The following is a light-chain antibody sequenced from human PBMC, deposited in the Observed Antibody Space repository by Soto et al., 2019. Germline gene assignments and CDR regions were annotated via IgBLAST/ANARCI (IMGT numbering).Light chain of an antibody. CDR3: QQYYSYPLT. Sequence: EIVMTQSPATLSVSPGERATLSCRASQSVSSNLAWYQQKPGQAPRLLIYGASTRATGIPARFSGSGSGTEFTLTISSLQPEDFATYYCQQYYSYPLTFGGGTRVEIK. CDR1: QSVSSN. V-gene: IGKV3-15*01. CDR2: GAS. J-gene: IGKJ4*01.